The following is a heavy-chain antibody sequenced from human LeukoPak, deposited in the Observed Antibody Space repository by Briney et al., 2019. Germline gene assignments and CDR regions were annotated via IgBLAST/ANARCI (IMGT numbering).Heavy chain of an antibody. D-gene: IGHD5-12*01. CDR3: AKGSVAKTYYYGMDV. J-gene: IGHJ6*02. CDR2: IKQDGSEK. Sequence: GGSLRLSCAASGFTFSSYWMSWVRQAPGKGLEWVANIKQDGSEKYYVDSVKGRFTISRDNAKNSLYLQMNSLRAEDTAVYYCAKGSVAKTYYYGMDVWGPGTTVTVSS. V-gene: IGHV3-7*01. CDR1: GFTFSSYW.